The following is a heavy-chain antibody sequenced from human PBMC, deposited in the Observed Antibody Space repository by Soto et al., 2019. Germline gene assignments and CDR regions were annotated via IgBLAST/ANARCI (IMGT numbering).Heavy chain of an antibody. CDR1: GYTFITYD. Sequence: QVQLVQSGAEVKKPGASVKVSCQASGYTFITYDIHWVRQAPGQGLEWVGWMNPNSGNTGYAQKFQCRVTMTRNTSISTAYMEVSSLRSEDTAVYYCARGLGGTVFGVIIVEGPDYFDNWGQGTLVTVSS. CDR3: ARGLGGTVFGVIIVEGPDYFDN. D-gene: IGHD3-3*01. V-gene: IGHV1-8*01. J-gene: IGHJ4*02. CDR2: MNPNSGNT.